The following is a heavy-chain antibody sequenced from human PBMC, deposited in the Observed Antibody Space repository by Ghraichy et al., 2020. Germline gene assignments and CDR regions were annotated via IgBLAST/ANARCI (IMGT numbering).Heavy chain of an antibody. V-gene: IGHV4-61*01. D-gene: IGHD3-10*01. Sequence: ETLSLTCTVSRGSVAGGSYFWSWIRPPPGKGLEWIGYIFTGGNSNYNPSLKSRVTISVDTSKNQFSLNLTSVTAADTAVDYCAGRGRRFDYWGQGTLVTVSS. CDR1: RGSVAGGSYF. CDR2: IFTGGNS. J-gene: IGHJ4*02. CDR3: AGRGRRFDY.